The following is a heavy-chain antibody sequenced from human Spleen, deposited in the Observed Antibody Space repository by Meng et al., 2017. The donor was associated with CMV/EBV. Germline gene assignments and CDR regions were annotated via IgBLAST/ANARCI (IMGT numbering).Heavy chain of an antibody. CDR2: IFDSGTT. D-gene: IGHD3-10*01. J-gene: IGHJ2*01. CDR3: ARQNYYPYWYFDI. Sequence: SETLSLTCTVSGGSINSGDYYWSWIRQPPGKGLEWIGYIFDSGTTNYHPSLKSRVTISLDTPKNQFSLQLRSLTAADTAVYYCARQNYYPYWYFDIWGRGTPVTVSS. V-gene: IGHV4-61*08. CDR1: GGSINSGDYY.